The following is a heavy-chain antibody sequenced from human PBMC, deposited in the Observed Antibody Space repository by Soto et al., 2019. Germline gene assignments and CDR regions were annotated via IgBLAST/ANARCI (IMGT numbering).Heavy chain of an antibody. V-gene: IGHV1-2*04. CDR2: ISPSNGGT. J-gene: IGHJ4*02. Sequence: ASVKVSCKAAGGTFSSYAISWVRQAPGQGLEWMGGISPSNGGTKYAQKFQGWVTLTRDTSINTAYMDLSRLRSDDTAVYYCARDLAGSGDYIFDYWGQGTVVTVSS. CDR3: ARDLAGSGDYIFDY. CDR1: GGTFSSYA. D-gene: IGHD4-17*01.